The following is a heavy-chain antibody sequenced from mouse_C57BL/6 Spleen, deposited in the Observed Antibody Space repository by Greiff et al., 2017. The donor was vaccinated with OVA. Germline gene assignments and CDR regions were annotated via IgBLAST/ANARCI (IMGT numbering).Heavy chain of an antibody. D-gene: IGHD5-1-1*01. Sequence: QVQLQQPGAELVRPGSSVKLSCKASGYTFTSYWMHWVKQRPIQGLEWIGNIDPSDSATHYNQKFKDKATLTVDKSSSTAYMQLSSLTSEASAVYYGARKGDTPAFDVWGTGTTVTVSS. CDR2: IDPSDSAT. CDR3: ARKGDTPAFDV. V-gene: IGHV1-52*01. CDR1: GYTFTSYW. J-gene: IGHJ1*03.